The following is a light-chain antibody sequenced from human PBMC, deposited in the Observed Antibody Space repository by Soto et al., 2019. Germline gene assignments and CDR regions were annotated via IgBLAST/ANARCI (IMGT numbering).Light chain of an antibody. CDR2: DAS. CDR1: QSVTRNY. J-gene: IGKJ5*01. CDR3: QQYGTSPPIT. V-gene: IGKV3-20*01. Sequence: ETVLTQSPGTLSLSPGERATLSCRASQSVTRNYLAWYQQKPGQAPRLLIYDASRRATGIPDRFSGSGSGTRFTLTIRRLEPEDFAVYYCQQYGTSPPITFGLGTRLEIK.